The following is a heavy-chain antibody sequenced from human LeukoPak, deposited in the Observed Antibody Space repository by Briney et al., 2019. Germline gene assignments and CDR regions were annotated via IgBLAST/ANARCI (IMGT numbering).Heavy chain of an antibody. J-gene: IGHJ4*02. CDR3: ARAVDTALILRYYFDY. V-gene: IGHV4-34*01. Sequence: SETLSLTCAVYDGSFSGYYWSWIRQPPGKGLEWIGEINHSGSTNYNPSLKSRVTISVDTSKNQFSLKLSSVTAADTAVYYCARAVDTALILRYYFDYWGQGTLVTVSS. D-gene: IGHD5-18*01. CDR2: INHSGST. CDR1: DGSFSGYY.